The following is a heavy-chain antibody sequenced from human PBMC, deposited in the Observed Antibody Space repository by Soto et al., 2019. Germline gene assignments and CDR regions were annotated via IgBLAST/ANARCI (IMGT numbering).Heavy chain of an antibody. Sequence: APVKVSCKGSGYTFTSYAMHWVRQAPGQRLEWMGWINAGNGNTKYSQKFQGRVTITRDTSASTAYMELSSLRSEDTAVYYCARDGLVVAIFGVVIRNHRGFDYWGQGTLVTRSS. CDR1: GYTFTSYA. V-gene: IGHV1-3*01. CDR2: INAGNGNT. D-gene: IGHD3-3*01. J-gene: IGHJ4*02. CDR3: ARDGLVVAIFGVVIRNHRGFDY.